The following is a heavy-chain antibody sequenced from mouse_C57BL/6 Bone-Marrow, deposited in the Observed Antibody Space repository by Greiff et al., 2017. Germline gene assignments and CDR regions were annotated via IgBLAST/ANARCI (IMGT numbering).Heavy chain of an antibody. CDR1: GFTFSSYG. J-gene: IGHJ4*01. CDR2: ISSGGSYT. Sequence: EVPRVESGGDLVKPGGSLKLSCAASGFTFSSYGMSWVRQTPDKRLEWVATISSGGSYTYYPDSVKGRFTISRDKDKNNLYLQMSSLNSEDTAMYYCERISTVVVPMDYWGQGTSVTVSS. V-gene: IGHV5-6*01. D-gene: IGHD1-1*01. CDR3: ERISTVVVPMDY.